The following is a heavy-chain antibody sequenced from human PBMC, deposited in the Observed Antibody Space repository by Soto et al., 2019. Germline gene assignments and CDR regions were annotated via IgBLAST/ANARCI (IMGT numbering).Heavy chain of an antibody. Sequence: GGSLRLSCAASGFTFSSYGMHWVRQAPGKGLEWVAVISYDGSNKYYADSVKGRFTISRDNSKNTLYLQMNSLRAEDTAVYYCAKTSDYSGYALPSDYWGQGTLVTVSS. CDR2: ISYDGSNK. V-gene: IGHV3-30*18. CDR1: GFTFSSYG. D-gene: IGHD5-12*01. CDR3: AKTSDYSGYALPSDY. J-gene: IGHJ4*02.